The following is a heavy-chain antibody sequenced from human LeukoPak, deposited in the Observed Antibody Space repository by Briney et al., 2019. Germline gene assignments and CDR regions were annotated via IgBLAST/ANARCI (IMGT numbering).Heavy chain of an antibody. V-gene: IGHV4-30-4*08. CDR2: IYYSGST. D-gene: IGHD6-19*01. CDR1: GGSISSGDYY. J-gene: IGHJ6*03. CDR3: ARVAGTFYYMDV. Sequence: SETLSLTCTVSGGSISSGDYYWSWIRQPPGKGLEWIGYIYYSGSTYYNPSLKSRVTISVDTSKNQFSLELSSVTAADTAVYYCARVAGTFYYMDVWGKGTTVTVSS.